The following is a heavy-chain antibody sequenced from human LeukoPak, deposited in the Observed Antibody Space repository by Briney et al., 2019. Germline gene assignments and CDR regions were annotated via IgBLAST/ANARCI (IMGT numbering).Heavy chain of an antibody. CDR3: AKGAHYYDSSGYFLYFDY. J-gene: IGHJ4*02. Sequence: GGSLRLSCAASGFTFSSSAMSWVRQAPGKGQEWVSAISGSGGSTYYADSVKGRFTISRDNSKNTLYLQMNSLRAEDTAVYYCAKGAHYYDSSGYFLYFDYWGQGTLVTVSS. CDR1: GFTFSSSA. D-gene: IGHD3-22*01. V-gene: IGHV3-23*01. CDR2: ISGSGGST.